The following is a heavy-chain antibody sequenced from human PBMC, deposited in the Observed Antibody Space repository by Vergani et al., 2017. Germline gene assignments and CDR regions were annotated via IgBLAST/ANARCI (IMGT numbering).Heavy chain of an antibody. V-gene: IGHV1-2*02. CDR2: INPNSGGT. CDR3: ARTRGGYSYGMGDWFDP. CDR1: GGTFSSYA. Sequence: QVQLVQSGAEVKKPGSSVKVSCKASGGTFSSYAISWVRQAPGQGLEWMGWINPNSGGTNYAQKFQGRVTMTRDTSISTAYMELSRLRSDDTAVYYCARTRGGYSYGMGDWFDPWGQGTLVTVSS. D-gene: IGHD5-18*01. J-gene: IGHJ5*02.